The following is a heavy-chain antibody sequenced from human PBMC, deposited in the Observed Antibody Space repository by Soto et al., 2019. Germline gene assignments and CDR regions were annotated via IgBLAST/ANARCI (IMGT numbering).Heavy chain of an antibody. CDR2: IHPSGDT. CDR3: VRGYCTTSPCSGDFQF. V-gene: IGHV1-46*01. D-gene: IGHD2-15*01. Sequence: QVQLVQSGAELKKPGASVKVACKASGYKFTTYFIHWVRHAPGQGLEWMGMIHPSGDTGYAQKLRGRVTMTIDTSTTTTYMELRNLTSEDTAVYFSVRGYCTTSPCSGDFQFWGQGTLVTVSS. J-gene: IGHJ1*01. CDR1: GYKFTTYF.